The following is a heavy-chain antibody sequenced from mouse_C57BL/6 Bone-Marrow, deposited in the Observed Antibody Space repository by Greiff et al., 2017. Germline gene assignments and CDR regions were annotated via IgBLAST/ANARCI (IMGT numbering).Heavy chain of an antibody. D-gene: IGHD2-5*01. CDR3: ATYSNYRFAY. V-gene: IGHV1-19*01. CDR1: GYTFTDYY. CDR2: INPYNGGT. Sequence: VQLKESGPVLVKPGASVKMSCKASGYTFTDYYMNWVKQSHGKSLEWIGVINPYNGGTSYNQKFKGKATLTVDKSSSTAYMELNSLTSEDSAVYYCATYSNYRFAYWGQGTLVTVSA. J-gene: IGHJ3*01.